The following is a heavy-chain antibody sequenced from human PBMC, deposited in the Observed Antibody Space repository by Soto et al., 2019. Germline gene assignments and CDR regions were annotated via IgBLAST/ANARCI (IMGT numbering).Heavy chain of an antibody. V-gene: IGHV3-30*18. D-gene: IGHD3-22*01. Sequence: GGSLRLSCAASGFTFSNYGMHWVRQAPGKGLECVATISYDGSNKYYADSVKGRFTISRDNSKNTLHLQMNSLRVEDTAVYYCAKDSSGYSPLDYWGQGTLVTVSS. CDR1: GFTFSNYG. CDR3: AKDSSGYSPLDY. J-gene: IGHJ4*02. CDR2: ISYDGSNK.